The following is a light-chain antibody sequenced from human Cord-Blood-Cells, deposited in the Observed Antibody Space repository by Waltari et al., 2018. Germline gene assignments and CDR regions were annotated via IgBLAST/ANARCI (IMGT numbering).Light chain of an antibody. CDR2: EAS. CDR3: QQRSNWPPFT. V-gene: IGKV3-11*01. CDR1: QSVRSY. Sequence: DIVLTQSPATLSLSPGEIATLSCRASQSVRSYLAWYQQKPGQAPRLLIYEASNRATGIPARFSGSGSGTDFTLTISSLEPEDFAVYYCQQRSNWPPFTFGHGTKVDIK. J-gene: IGKJ3*01.